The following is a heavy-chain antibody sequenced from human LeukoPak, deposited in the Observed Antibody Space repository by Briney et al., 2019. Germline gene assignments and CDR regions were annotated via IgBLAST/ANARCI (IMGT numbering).Heavy chain of an antibody. D-gene: IGHD2-2*01. Sequence: SETLSLTCTVSGGSISSGGYYWSWIRQPAGKGLDWIGHIYTSGSTNYNPSLKSRVTISVDTSKNQFSLKLSSVTAADTAVYYCARDGVVVVPAAIIFPSNNYYYMDVWGKGTTVTVSS. CDR2: IYTSGST. V-gene: IGHV4-61*09. CDR1: GGSISSGGYY. CDR3: ARDGVVVVPAAIIFPSNNYYYMDV. J-gene: IGHJ6*03.